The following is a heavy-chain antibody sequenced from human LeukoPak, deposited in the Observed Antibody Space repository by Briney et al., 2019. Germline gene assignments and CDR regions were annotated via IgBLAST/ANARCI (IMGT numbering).Heavy chain of an antibody. CDR1: GFTFTSSA. D-gene: IGHD2-2*01. J-gene: IGHJ6*02. Sequence: SVTVSCTASGFTFTSSAMQWVRQARGQRLEWIGWIVVGSGNTNYAQKFQERVTITRDMSTSTAYMELSSLRSEDTAVYYCAAGDQSPYYYYGMDVWGQGTTVTVSS. CDR2: IVVGSGNT. CDR3: AAGDQSPYYYYGMDV. V-gene: IGHV1-58*02.